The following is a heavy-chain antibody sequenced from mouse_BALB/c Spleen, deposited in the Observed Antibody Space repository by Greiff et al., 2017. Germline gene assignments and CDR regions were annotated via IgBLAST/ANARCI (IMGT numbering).Heavy chain of an antibody. CDR1: GYSFTGYY. V-gene: IGHV1S34*01. CDR3: TRTYYRYDGAMDY. Sequence: LVKTGASVKISCKASGYSFTGYYMHWVKQSHGKSLEWIGYISCYNGATSYNQKFKGKAKLTAVTSASTANMELSSLTNEDSAVYYFTRTYYRYDGAMDYWGQGTSVTVSS. D-gene: IGHD2-14*01. CDR2: ISCYNGAT. J-gene: IGHJ4*01.